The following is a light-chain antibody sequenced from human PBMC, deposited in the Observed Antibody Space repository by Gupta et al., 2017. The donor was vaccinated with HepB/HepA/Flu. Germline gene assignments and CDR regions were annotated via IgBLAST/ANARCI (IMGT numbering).Light chain of an antibody. CDR3: QQRSSWPPIT. Sequence: EVVLTQFPATLSLSPGERATLSCRASQSINIYLAWYQQRPGQAPRLRIYDATNRAPGVPARFSGSGSGTDFTLTISSLEPEDFAVYDCQQRSSWPPITFGGGTKVEI. CDR1: QSINIY. J-gene: IGKJ4*01. V-gene: IGKV3-11*01. CDR2: DAT.